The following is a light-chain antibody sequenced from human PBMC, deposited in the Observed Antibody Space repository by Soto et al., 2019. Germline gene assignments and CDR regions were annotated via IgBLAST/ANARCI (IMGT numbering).Light chain of an antibody. CDR2: LEGSGSY. V-gene: IGLV4-60*02. CDR3: ETWDFNTRV. J-gene: IGLJ3*02. CDR1: SGHSSYI. Sequence: QLVLTQSSSASASLGSSVKLTCTLSSGHSSYIIAWHQQQPGKAPRYLMKLEGSGSYNKGSGVPDRFSGSSSGADRYLTISNLPVEEEADYYCETWDFNTRVFGGGTKVTVL.